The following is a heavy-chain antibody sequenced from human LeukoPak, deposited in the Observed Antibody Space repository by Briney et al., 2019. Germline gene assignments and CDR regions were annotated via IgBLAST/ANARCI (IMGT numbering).Heavy chain of an antibody. Sequence: PSETLSLTCTVSGGSISSGGYYWSWIRQPPGKGLEWIGYIYHSGSTYYNPSLKSRVTISVDTSKNQFSLKLSSVTAADTAVYYCARGAVVVPAATYYYYYGMDVWGQGTTVTVSS. V-gene: IGHV4-30-2*01. J-gene: IGHJ6*02. D-gene: IGHD2-2*01. CDR3: ARGAVVVPAATYYYYYGMDV. CDR1: GGSISSGGYY. CDR2: IYHSGST.